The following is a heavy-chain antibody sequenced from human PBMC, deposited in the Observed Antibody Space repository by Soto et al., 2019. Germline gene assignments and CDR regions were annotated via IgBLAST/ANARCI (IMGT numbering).Heavy chain of an antibody. CDR3: AKARDQQWVRLPFDY. V-gene: IGHV3-23*01. D-gene: IGHD6-19*01. Sequence: EVQLLESGGGLVQPGGSLRLSCVGSGFFFSSYTMTWVRQAPGKGLEWVSSFSATSENTYYADSVRGRFTISRDNSKNTLFLQMNSLTAEDTAMYYCAKARDQQWVRLPFDYWGQGIRVIVSS. CDR2: FSATSENT. J-gene: IGHJ4*02. CDR1: GFFFSSYT.